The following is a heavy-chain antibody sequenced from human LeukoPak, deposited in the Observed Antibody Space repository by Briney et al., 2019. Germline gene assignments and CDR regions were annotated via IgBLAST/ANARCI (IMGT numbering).Heavy chain of an antibody. CDR1: GFTVSSNS. V-gene: IGHV3-66*03. CDR2: IYTTGNT. CDR3: AKKKTDYSYPSSFDY. Sequence: GGSLRLSCTVSGFTVSSNSMSWVRQAPGKGLEWVSFIYTTGNTHNSDSVKGRFTLSRDNSKNTLYLQMNSLRAEDTAVYYCAKKKTDYSYPSSFDYWGQGTLVTVSS. D-gene: IGHD4-11*01. J-gene: IGHJ4*02.